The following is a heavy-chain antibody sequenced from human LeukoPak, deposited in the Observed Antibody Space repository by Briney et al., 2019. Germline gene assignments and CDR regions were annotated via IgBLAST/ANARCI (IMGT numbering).Heavy chain of an antibody. Sequence: ASVTVSCKASGYTFTGYYMHWVRQAPGQGLEWMGWINPNSGGTNYAQKFQGRVTMTRDTSISTAYMELSRLRSDDTAVYYCASDPKPEYGMDVWGQGTTVTVSS. CDR2: INPNSGGT. CDR3: ASDPKPEYGMDV. CDR1: GYTFTGYY. V-gene: IGHV1-2*02. J-gene: IGHJ6*02.